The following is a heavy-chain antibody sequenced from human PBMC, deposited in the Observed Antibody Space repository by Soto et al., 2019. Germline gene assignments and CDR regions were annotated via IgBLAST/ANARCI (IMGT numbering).Heavy chain of an antibody. CDR1: GFTFSSYA. V-gene: IGHV3-23*01. J-gene: IGHJ6*02. D-gene: IGHD4-17*01. CDR3: AKDSSRNTVTTPGV. CDR2: ISGSGGRT. Sequence: EVQLLESGGGLVQPGGSLRLSCAASGFTFSSYAMSWVRQAPGKGLEWVSAISGSGGRTYYADSVKGRFNISRDNSKNKLYLQMNSLRAEDTAVYYCAKDSSRNTVTTPGVWGQGTTVTVSS.